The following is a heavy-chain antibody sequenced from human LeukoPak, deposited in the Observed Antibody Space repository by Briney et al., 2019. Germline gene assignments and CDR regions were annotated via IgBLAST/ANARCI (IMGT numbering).Heavy chain of an antibody. CDR2: ISSSGSTI. CDR1: GFTFSSYE. CDR3: ALTEFLEGDGSNYTGHWPDN. Sequence: QTGGSLRLSCAASGFTFSSYEMNWVRQAPGKGLEWVSYISSSGSTIYYADSVKGRFTISRDNAKKSLYLQMNSLRAGDTAVYYCALTEFLEGDGSNYTGHWPDNWGQGTLVTVSS. J-gene: IGHJ4*02. D-gene: IGHD5-24*01. V-gene: IGHV3-48*03.